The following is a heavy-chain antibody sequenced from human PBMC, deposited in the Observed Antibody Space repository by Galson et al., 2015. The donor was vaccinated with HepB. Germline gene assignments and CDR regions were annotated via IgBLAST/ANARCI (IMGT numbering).Heavy chain of an antibody. CDR3: ARHKYFIDNCGYVSAFDD. V-gene: IGHV1-3*01. J-gene: IGHJ4*02. D-gene: IGHD3-22*01. CDR2: VNGGNGNT. Sequence: SVKVSCKASGYTFTSLAIHWVRQAPGQRLEWMGWVNGGNGNTKYSQIFQGRLTITRDTSASTVYMELSSLRSEDTAVYFCARHKYFIDNCGYVSAFDDGDQGTLGTVSS. CDR1: GYTFTSLA.